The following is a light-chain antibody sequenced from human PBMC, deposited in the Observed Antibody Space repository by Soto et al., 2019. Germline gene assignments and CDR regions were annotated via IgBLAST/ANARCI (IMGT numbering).Light chain of an antibody. Sequence: SYELTQPPSVSVAPGQTARITCGGNNIGSKSVHWYQQKPGQAPVLVVYDDSDRPSGIPERFSGSKSGDTASLTISGLQAEDEADYYCCSYAGGSIYVLFGGGTKLTVL. CDR3: CSYAGGSIYVL. V-gene: IGLV3-21*02. CDR1: NIGSKS. CDR2: DDS. J-gene: IGLJ3*02.